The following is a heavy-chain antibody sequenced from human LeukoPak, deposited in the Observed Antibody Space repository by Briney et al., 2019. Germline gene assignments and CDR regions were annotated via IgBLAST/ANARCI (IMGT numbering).Heavy chain of an antibody. CDR2: IYSGSNT. Sequence: GGCLRLSCAAAGFTFSNYAMTWGPQAPGEGLEWVSLIYSGSNTYYADSVKGRFTISRDNSKNTLYLQMNSVRGEDTAIYYCARVFHDYYFDYWGQGTLVTVSS. CDR1: GFTFSNYA. D-gene: IGHD3-3*01. V-gene: IGHV3-23*03. J-gene: IGHJ4*02. CDR3: ARVFHDYYFDY.